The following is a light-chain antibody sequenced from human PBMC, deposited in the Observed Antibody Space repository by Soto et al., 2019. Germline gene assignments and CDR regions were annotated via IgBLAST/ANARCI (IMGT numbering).Light chain of an antibody. V-gene: IGKV3-20*01. CDR1: QSISSNF. CDR2: GAS. CDR3: QQYGGSPRT. J-gene: IGKJ1*01. Sequence: EIVLTQSPGTLSLSPGEGATLSCRASQSISSNFLAWYQQKRGQAPRLLIHGASNRATGIPDRFSGSGAETDFTITITRLEHEDFAVYYCQQYGGSPRTFGQGTKVEVK.